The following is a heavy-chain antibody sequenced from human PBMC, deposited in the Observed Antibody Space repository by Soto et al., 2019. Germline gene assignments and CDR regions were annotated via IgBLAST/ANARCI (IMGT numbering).Heavy chain of an antibody. CDR1: GGSISSGDYY. J-gene: IGHJ6*02. CDR2: IYYSGST. V-gene: IGHV4-30-4*01. Sequence: PSETLSLTCTVSGGSISSGDYYWSWTRQPPGKGLEWIGYIYYSGSTYYNPSLKSRVTISVDTSKNQFSLKLSSVTAADTAVYYCARGDYDFWSGYNYYYGMDVWGQGTTVTVSS. D-gene: IGHD3-3*01. CDR3: ARGDYDFWSGYNYYYGMDV.